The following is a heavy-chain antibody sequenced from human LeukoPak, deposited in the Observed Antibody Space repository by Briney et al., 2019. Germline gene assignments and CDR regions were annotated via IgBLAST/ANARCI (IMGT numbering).Heavy chain of an antibody. D-gene: IGHD2-2*01. CDR2: ISYDGSNK. J-gene: IGHJ4*02. CDR1: GFTFSSYW. Sequence: PGGSLRPSCAASGFTFSSYWMHWVRQAPGKGREWVAVISYDGSNKYYADSVKGRFTISRDNSKNTLYLQMNSLGAEDTAVYYCARGEPAAIDYWGQGTLVTVSS. CDR3: ARGEPAAIDY. V-gene: IGHV3-30-3*01.